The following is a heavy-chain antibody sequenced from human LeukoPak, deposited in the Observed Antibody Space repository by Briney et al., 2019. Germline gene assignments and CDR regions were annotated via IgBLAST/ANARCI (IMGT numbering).Heavy chain of an antibody. V-gene: IGHV3-30-3*01. J-gene: IGHJ6*02. Sequence: GRSLRLSCAASGFTFSSYAMHWVRQAPGKGLEWVAVISYDGSNKYYADSVKGRFTISRNNSKNTLYLQMNSLRAEDTAVYYCAKGGSVLSEDYYGMDVWGQGTTVTVSS. D-gene: IGHD3-10*01. CDR2: ISYDGSNK. CDR3: AKGGSVLSEDYYGMDV. CDR1: GFTFSSYA.